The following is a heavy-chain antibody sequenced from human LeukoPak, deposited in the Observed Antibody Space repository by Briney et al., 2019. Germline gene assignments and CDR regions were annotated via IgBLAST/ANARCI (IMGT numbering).Heavy chain of an antibody. CDR3: ARGYSTVYYYYMDV. Sequence: SGPTLVNPTQTLTLTCTFSGFSLSTSGMCVSWIRQPPGKALEWLARIDWDDDKYYSTSLKTRLTISNDTSKNQVVLTMTNMDPVDTATYYCARGYSTVYYYYMDVWGKGTTVTVSS. J-gene: IGHJ6*03. D-gene: IGHD6-13*01. V-gene: IGHV2-70*11. CDR1: GFSLSTSGMC. CDR2: IDWDDDK.